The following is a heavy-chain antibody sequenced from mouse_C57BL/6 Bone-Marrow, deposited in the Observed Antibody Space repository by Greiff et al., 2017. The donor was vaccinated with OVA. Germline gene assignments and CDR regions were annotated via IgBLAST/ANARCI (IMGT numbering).Heavy chain of an antibody. V-gene: IGHV1-81*01. D-gene: IGHD1-1*01. J-gene: IGHJ4*01. CDR2: IYPRSGNT. Sequence: QVQLQQSGAELARPGASVKLSCKASGYTFTSYGISWVKQSTGQGLEWIGEIYPRSGNTYYTEKFKGKATLTADKSSSTAYMELSSLTSEDSAVYICAGGPITPMDYWGQGTSVTVSS. CDR3: AGGPITPMDY. CDR1: GYTFTSYG.